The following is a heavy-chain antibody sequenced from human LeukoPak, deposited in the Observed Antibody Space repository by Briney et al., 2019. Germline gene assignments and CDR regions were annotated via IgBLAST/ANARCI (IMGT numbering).Heavy chain of an antibody. CDR2: IYSSGST. CDR1: GGSISGYF. J-gene: IGHJ4*02. D-gene: IGHD6-6*01. Sequence: SSETLSLTCTVSGGSISGYFWTWIRQPPGKGLEWIGYIYSSGSTNYNPSLKSRVTISVDTSKNQFSLRLSSVTAADTAVYYCARHRYTSSSSYFDFWGQGTLVTVSS. CDR3: ARHRYTSSSSYFDF. V-gene: IGHV4-59*08.